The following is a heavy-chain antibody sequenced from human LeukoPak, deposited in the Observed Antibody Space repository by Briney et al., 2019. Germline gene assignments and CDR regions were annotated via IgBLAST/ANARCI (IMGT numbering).Heavy chain of an antibody. V-gene: IGHV3-21*01. CDR2: ISSSSSYI. CDR1: GFTFSSYS. Sequence: GSLRLSCAASGFTFSSYSMNWVRQAPGKGLEWVSSISSSSSYIYYADSVKGRFTISRDNAKNSLYLQMNSLRAEDTAVYYCARDGARGSYFDYWGQGTLVTVSS. J-gene: IGHJ4*02. CDR3: ARDGARGSYFDY. D-gene: IGHD3-16*01.